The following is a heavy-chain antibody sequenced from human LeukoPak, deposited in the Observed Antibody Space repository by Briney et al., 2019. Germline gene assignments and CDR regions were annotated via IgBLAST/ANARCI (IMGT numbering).Heavy chain of an antibody. V-gene: IGHV3-21*01. D-gene: IGHD6-6*01. CDR3: ASRYSSSSDPPY. J-gene: IGHJ4*02. CDR2: ISSSSSCI. CDR1: GFTFSSYS. Sequence: PGGSLRLSCAASGFTFSSYSMNWVRQAPGKGLEWVSSISSSSSCIYYADSVKGRFTISRDNAKNSLYLQMNSLRAEDTAVYYCASRYSSSSDPPYWGQGTLVTVSS.